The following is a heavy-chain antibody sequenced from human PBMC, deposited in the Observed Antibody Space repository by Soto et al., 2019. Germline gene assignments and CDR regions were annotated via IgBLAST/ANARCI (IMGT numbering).Heavy chain of an antibody. J-gene: IGHJ1*01. CDR2: IYYSGST. D-gene: IGHD4-17*01. Sequence: SETLSLTCTVSGGSISSYYWSWIRQPPGKGLEWIGYIYYSGSTNYNPSLKSRVTISVDTSKNQFSLKLSSVTAADTAVYYCARRYRDRFAYCGQGTLVPVSS. CDR1: GGSISSYY. V-gene: IGHV4-59*08. CDR3: ARRYRDRFAY.